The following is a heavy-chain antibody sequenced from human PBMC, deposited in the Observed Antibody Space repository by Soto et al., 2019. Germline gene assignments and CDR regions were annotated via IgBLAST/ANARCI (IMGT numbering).Heavy chain of an antibody. CDR3: ARDLRYFDWSPIG. V-gene: IGHV3-21*01. CDR1: GFTFSSYS. D-gene: IGHD3-9*01. Sequence: VQLVESGGGVVQPGRSLRLSCAASGFTFSSYSMNWVRQAPGKGLEWVSSISSSSSYIYYADSVKGRFTISRDNAKNSLYLQMNSLRAEDTAVYYCARDLRYFDWSPIGWGQGTLVTVSS. CDR2: ISSSSSYI. J-gene: IGHJ4*02.